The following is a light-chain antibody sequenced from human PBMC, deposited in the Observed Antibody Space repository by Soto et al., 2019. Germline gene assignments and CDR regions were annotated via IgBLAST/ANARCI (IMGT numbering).Light chain of an antibody. CDR2: YDD. CDR1: NVGNKA. J-gene: IGLJ3*02. CDR3: AIWDDNVDGWV. V-gene: IGLV1-36*01. Sequence: QSVLTQPSSVSEAPGQRVTISCSGSNVGNKAVNWYQQLPGKAPKLLLYYDDMLSSGVSDRFSGSKSGTSASLAISGLQNDDDGDYYCAIWDDNVDGWVFGGGTKLTDL.